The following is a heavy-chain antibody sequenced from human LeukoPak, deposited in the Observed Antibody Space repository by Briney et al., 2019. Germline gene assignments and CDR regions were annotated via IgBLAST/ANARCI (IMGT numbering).Heavy chain of an antibody. D-gene: IGHD3-3*01. V-gene: IGHV3-74*01. CDR1: GFTFSNYW. Sequence: PGGSLRLSCAASGFTFSNYWMHWVRQVPGKGLVWVSRIRTDGMETSYADSVKGRFTISRDNAKNTLYLQMNSLRAEDTAVYFCARVMSGYYVALDIWGQGTMVTVSS. CDR2: IRTDGMET. CDR3: ARVMSGYYVALDI. J-gene: IGHJ3*02.